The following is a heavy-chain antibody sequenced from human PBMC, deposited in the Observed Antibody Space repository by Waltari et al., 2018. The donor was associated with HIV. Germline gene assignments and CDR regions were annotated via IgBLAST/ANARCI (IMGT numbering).Heavy chain of an antibody. V-gene: IGHV3-21*01. CDR3: ARDSNTGYYGMDV. J-gene: IGHJ6*02. CDR2: ISSSSSYI. D-gene: IGHD4-17*01. Sequence: EVQLVESGGGLVKPGGSLRLSCAASGFTFSSYSRNWVRQAPGKGLEWVSSISSSSSYIYYADSVKGRFTISRDNAKNSLYLQMNSLRAEDTAVYYCARDSNTGYYGMDVWGQGTTVTVSS. CDR1: GFTFSSYS.